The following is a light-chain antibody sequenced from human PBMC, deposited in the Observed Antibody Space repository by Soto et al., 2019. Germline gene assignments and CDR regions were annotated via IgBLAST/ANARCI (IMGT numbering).Light chain of an antibody. J-gene: IGLJ1*01. V-gene: IGLV2-23*02. Sequence: QSVLTQPASVSGSPGQSITIPCTGTSGDVGSYNLVSWYQQHPGKAPKLLIYEVTERPSGVSNRFSGSKSGSRASLTISGLQPDDEADYYCCSYAGNSEVFGTGTKVT. CDR2: EVT. CDR1: SGDVGSYNL. CDR3: CSYAGNSEV.